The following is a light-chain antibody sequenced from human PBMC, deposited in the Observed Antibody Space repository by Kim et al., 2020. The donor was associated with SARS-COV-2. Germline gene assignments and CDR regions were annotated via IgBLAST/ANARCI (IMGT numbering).Light chain of an antibody. V-gene: IGKV1-5*03. CDR1: QSISSW. CDR3: QQYNTYSWT. J-gene: IGKJ1*01. CDR2: KAS. Sequence: ASVGDRVTITCRASQSISSWLAWYQQKPGNAPKLLIYKASSLEIGVPSRFSGSGSGTEFTLTISSLQPDDFAAYYCQQYNTYSWTFGQGTKVDIK.